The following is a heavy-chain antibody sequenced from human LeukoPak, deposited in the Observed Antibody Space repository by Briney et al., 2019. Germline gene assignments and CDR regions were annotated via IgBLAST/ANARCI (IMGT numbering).Heavy chain of an antibody. D-gene: IGHD1-26*01. CDR3: ARGGSGSYSFDY. V-gene: IGHV4-39*01. CDR1: GGSISSSSYY. CDR2: IYYSGST. J-gene: IGHJ4*02. Sequence: PSETLSLTCTVSGGSISSSSYYWGWIRQPPGKGLEWIGSIYYSGSTYYNPSLESRVTISVDTSKNQFSLKLSSVTAADTAVYYCARGGSGSYSFDYWGQGTLVTVSS.